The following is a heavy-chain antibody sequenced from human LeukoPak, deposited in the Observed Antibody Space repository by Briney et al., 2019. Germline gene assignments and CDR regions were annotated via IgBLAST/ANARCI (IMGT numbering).Heavy chain of an antibody. J-gene: IGHJ3*02. CDR1: GYTFTGYY. Sequence: GASVQVSCKASGYTFTGYYMLWVRQAPGQGLAWMEWINPNSGGTNYAQKFQGRVTMTRDTSISTAYMELSRLRSDDTAVYYCARVEMGFRTALRYFNGWRGGGYFEIWGQGTMVTVSS. CDR2: INPNSGGT. CDR3: ARVEMGFRTALRYFNGWRGGGYFEI. V-gene: IGHV1-2*02. D-gene: IGHD3-9*01.